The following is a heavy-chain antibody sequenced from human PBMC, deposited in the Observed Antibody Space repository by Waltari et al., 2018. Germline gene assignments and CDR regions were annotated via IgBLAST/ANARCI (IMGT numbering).Heavy chain of an antibody. D-gene: IGHD2-15*01. Sequence: SGGGLVQPGGSLRLSCAASGFTVSSNYMSWVRQAPGKGLEWVSVIYSGGSTYYADSVKGRFTISRDNSKNTLYLQMNSLRAEDTAVYYCAREDRYCSGGSCYTWGQGTLVTVSS. J-gene: IGHJ5*02. V-gene: IGHV3-66*02. CDR2: IYSGGST. CDR1: GFTVSSNY. CDR3: AREDRYCSGGSCYT.